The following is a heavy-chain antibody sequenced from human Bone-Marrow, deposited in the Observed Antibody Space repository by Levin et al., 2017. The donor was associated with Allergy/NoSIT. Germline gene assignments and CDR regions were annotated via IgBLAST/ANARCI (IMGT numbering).Heavy chain of an antibody. D-gene: IGHD4-17*01. Sequence: GWSLRLSCATSGFTFSDYWMSWVRQAPEKGLEWVASIRQDGSEEKYADSMKGRFSISRDNAKNSAYLQMNTLRGEDTAVYYCVVTTRSRAFDFWGRGTKVTVSS. CDR1: GFTFSDYW. J-gene: IGHJ3*01. CDR3: VVTTRSRAFDF. CDR2: IRQDGSEE. V-gene: IGHV3-7*01.